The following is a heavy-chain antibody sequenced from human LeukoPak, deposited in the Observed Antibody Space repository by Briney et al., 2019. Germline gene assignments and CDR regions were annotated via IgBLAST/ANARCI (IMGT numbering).Heavy chain of an antibody. Sequence: GGSLRLSCAASGFTVSSSYMSWVRQAPGKGLEWVSVIYSGGRTYYADSVKGRFTISRDNSKNTLYLQMNSLRAEDTAVYYCARSGGSYLYFDNWGQGTLVTVSS. CDR3: ARSGGSYLYFDN. J-gene: IGHJ4*02. D-gene: IGHD1-26*01. CDR1: GFTVSSSY. CDR2: IYSGGRT. V-gene: IGHV3-53*01.